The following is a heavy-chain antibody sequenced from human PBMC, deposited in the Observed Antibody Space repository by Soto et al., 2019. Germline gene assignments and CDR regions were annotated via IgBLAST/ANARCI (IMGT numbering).Heavy chain of an antibody. D-gene: IGHD1-26*01. Sequence: QVQLVQSGAEVKKPGSSVKVSCKASGGTFSSYAISWVRQAPGQGLEWMGGIIPIFGTANYAQTFQGRVTNPADKSTSTAYMELSSLRSEDTAVYYCARGRIVGATDYYDGMDVWGQGTTVTVSS. CDR2: IIPIFGTA. J-gene: IGHJ6*02. CDR1: GGTFSSYA. CDR3: ARGRIVGATDYYDGMDV. V-gene: IGHV1-69*06.